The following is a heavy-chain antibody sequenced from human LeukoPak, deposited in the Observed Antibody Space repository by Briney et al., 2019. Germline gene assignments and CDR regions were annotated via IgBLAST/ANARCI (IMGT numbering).Heavy chain of an antibody. CDR3: AREGVAVIDY. D-gene: IGHD6-19*01. V-gene: IGHV4-61*01. J-gene: IGHJ4*02. Sequence: SETLSLTCTVSGGSISSSSYYWGWIRQPPGKGLEWIGYIYYSGSTNYNPSLKSRVTISVDTSKNQFSLKLSSVTAADTAVYYCAREGVAVIDYWGQGTLVTVSS. CDR1: GGSISSSSYY. CDR2: IYYSGST.